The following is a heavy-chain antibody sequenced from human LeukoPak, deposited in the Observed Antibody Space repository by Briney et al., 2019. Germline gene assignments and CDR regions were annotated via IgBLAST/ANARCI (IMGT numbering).Heavy chain of an antibody. J-gene: IGHJ4*02. D-gene: IGHD3-16*01. V-gene: IGHV1-8*01. CDR2: MNPNSGNT. Sequence: GASVKVSCXASGYTFTSYDINWVRQATGQGLAWMGWMNPNSGNTGYAQKFQGRVTMTRNTSISTAYMELSSLRSEDTAVYYCARSTYDYVWGSSEYDYWGQGTLVTVSS. CDR1: GYTFTSYD. CDR3: ARSTYDYVWGSSEYDY.